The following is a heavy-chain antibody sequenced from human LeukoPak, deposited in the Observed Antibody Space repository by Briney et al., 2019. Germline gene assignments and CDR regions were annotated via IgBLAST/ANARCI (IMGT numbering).Heavy chain of an antibody. CDR1: GFTFSSSG. D-gene: IGHD3-3*01. Sequence: PGGSLRLSCAASGFTFSSSGMNWGRQAPGKGLEWISYISLSSGVIYYADSVKGRFTISRDNAKNSLYLQMNSLRVEDTAVYYCAKADMFGVVNHFDYWGQGTLVTVSS. V-gene: IGHV3-48*01. CDR3: AKADMFGVVNHFDY. J-gene: IGHJ4*02. CDR2: ISLSSGVI.